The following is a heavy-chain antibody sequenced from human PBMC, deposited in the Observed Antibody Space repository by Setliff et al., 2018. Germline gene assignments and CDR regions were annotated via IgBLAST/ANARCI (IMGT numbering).Heavy chain of an antibody. Sequence: ASVKVSCKASGYTFTGYYMCWVRQAPGQGLEWMGWISPYNSNTNYAQNFQGRVTMTTDTSTSTAYMELRSLRSDDTAMYYCARDLSTTVMTRSWYYFDYWGQGTLVTVSS. CDR1: GYTFTGYY. J-gene: IGHJ4*02. D-gene: IGHD4-17*01. CDR3: ARDLSTTVMTRSWYYFDY. CDR2: ISPYNSNT. V-gene: IGHV1-18*04.